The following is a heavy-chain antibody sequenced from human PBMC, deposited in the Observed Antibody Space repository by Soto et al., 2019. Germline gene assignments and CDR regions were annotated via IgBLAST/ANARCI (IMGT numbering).Heavy chain of an antibody. V-gene: IGHV3-21*01. D-gene: IGHD2-2*01. CDR3: AGIGRYCSSTRCSYFDY. J-gene: IGHJ4*02. CDR2: ISSSSSYI. CDR1: GFTFSSYS. Sequence: EVQLVESGGGLVKPGGSLRLSCAASGFTFSSYSMNWVRQAPGKGLEWVSSISSSSSYISYADSVKGRFTISRDNAKNSLYLQMNSLRAEDTAVYYCAGIGRYCSSTRCSYFDYWGQGTLVTVSS.